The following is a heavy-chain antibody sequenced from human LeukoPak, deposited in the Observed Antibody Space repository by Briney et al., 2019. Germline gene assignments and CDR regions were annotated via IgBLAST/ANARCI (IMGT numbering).Heavy chain of an antibody. D-gene: IGHD2-2*02. V-gene: IGHV3-30-3*01. J-gene: IGHJ4*02. CDR3: ARDRDIVVVPAAILYYFDY. CDR2: ISYDGSNK. Sequence: GGSLRLSCAASGFTFSSYAMHWVRQAPGKGLEWVAVISYDGSNKYYADSVKGRFTISRDNSKNTLYLQMNSLRAEDTAVYYCARDRDIVVVPAAILYYFDYWGQGTLVTVSS. CDR1: GFTFSSYA.